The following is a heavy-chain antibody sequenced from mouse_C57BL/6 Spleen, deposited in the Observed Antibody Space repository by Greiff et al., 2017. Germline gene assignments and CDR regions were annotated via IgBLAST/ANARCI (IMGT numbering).Heavy chain of an antibody. CDR3: ARDIQGAWFAY. J-gene: IGHJ3*01. CDR1: YFAIMASA. Sequence: QLQQSGAELVRPGSSVKLSCKDSYFAIMASAMHWVKQRPGHGLEWIGSFTMYSDATESSENFKGKATLTANTSSRTAYMELSILTSDDSAVYYCARDIQGAWFAYWGQGTLVTVSA. V-gene: IGHV1-49*01. CDR2: FTMYSDAT.